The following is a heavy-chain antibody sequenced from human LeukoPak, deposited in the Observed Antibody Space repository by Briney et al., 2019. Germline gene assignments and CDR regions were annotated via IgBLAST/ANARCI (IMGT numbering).Heavy chain of an antibody. D-gene: IGHD4-17*01. J-gene: IGHJ4*02. CDR2: ISSSGSGK. CDR3: ARRYYGVDY. CDR1: GFTFSSSA. V-gene: IGHV3-48*03. Sequence: GGSLRLSCGASGFTFSSSAMSWVRQAPGKGLEWVSFISSSGSGKNYADSVKGRFTISRDNAKNSLYLQMNSLRADDTAVYYCARRYYGVDYWGQGTLVTVSS.